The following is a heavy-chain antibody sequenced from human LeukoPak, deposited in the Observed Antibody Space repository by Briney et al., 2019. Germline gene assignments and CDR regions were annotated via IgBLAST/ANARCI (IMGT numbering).Heavy chain of an antibody. Sequence: GGSLRLSCAASEFTFSDYTMNWVRQAPGKGLEWVSSISSGSSYIFYADSVKGRFTISRDNAKNSLYLQMNSLRAEDTAVYYCARDAYCGGDCYYDYWGQGTLVTVSS. D-gene: IGHD2-21*02. CDR2: ISSGSSYI. CDR3: ARDAYCGGDCYYDY. V-gene: IGHV3-21*01. J-gene: IGHJ4*02. CDR1: EFTFSDYT.